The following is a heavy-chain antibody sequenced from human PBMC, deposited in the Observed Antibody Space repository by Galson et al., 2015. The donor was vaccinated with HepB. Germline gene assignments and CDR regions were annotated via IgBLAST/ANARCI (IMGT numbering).Heavy chain of an antibody. CDR2: ITSGSSYT. CDR3: ARERGSIFSQLYYFDY. V-gene: IGHV3-21*01. CDR1: GFTFSRYS. D-gene: IGHD3-16*01. J-gene: IGHJ4*02. Sequence: SLRLSCAGSGFTFSRYSMNWVRRAPGKGLEWVSSITSGSSYTYYADSMKGRFTISKDNAKSSLYLQMNSLRAEDTAVYYCARERGSIFSQLYYFDYWGQGALVTVSS.